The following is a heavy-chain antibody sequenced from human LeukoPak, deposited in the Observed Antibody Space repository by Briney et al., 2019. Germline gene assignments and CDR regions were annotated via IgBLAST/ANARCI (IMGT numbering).Heavy chain of an antibody. CDR1: GFTFSSYS. Sequence: PGGSLRLSCAASGFTFSSYSMNWVRQAPGKGLEWVSYISSSSSTIYYADSVKGRFTISRDNAKNSLYLQMNSLRAEDTAVYYCARAERVQLWPSYYYYYMDVWGKGTTVTVSS. CDR2: ISSSSSTI. J-gene: IGHJ6*03. CDR3: ARAERVQLWPSYYYYYMDV. V-gene: IGHV3-48*01. D-gene: IGHD5-18*01.